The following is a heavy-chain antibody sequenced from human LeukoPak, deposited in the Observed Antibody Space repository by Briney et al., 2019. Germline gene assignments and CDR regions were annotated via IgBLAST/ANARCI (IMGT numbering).Heavy chain of an antibody. V-gene: IGHV1-2*02. CDR1: GYTFRSYY. CDR3: ARDKDTN. J-gene: IGHJ4*02. Sequence: ASVKVSCKASGYTFRSYYMHWVRQAPGQGLEWMGWINPNNGGTNYAQKFQGRVTMTRDTSISTAYMELSRLRSDDTAMFYCARDKDTNWGQGTLVTVSS. D-gene: IGHD2-15*01. CDR2: INPNNGGT.